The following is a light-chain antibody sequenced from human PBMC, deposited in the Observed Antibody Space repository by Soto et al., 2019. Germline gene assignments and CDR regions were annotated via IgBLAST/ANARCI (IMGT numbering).Light chain of an antibody. CDR1: QSVSNN. V-gene: IGKV3-15*01. Sequence: EIVMTQSPATLSLSPGEKATLSCRASQSVSNNLAWYQQKPGQAPRLLIYFASTRATGIPARFSGSGSGTEFTLTISSLQSEDSATYYCQHYNKWPLTFGVGTKVETK. CDR2: FAS. J-gene: IGKJ4*01. CDR3: QHYNKWPLT.